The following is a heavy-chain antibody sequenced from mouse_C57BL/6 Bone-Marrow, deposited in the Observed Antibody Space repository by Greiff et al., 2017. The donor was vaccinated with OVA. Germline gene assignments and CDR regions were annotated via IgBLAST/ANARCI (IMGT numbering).Heavy chain of an antibody. J-gene: IGHJ4*01. CDR3: TRLLDAMDY. Sequence: EVKLMESGEGLVKPGGSLKLSCAASGFTFSSYAMSWVRQTPEKRLEWVAYIRSGGEYIYYADTVKGRFTISRDNARNTLYLQMSSLKSEDTAMYYCTRLLDAMDYWGQGTSVTVSS. D-gene: IGHD2-1*01. CDR2: IRSGGEYI. V-gene: IGHV5-9-1*02. CDR1: GFTFSSYA.